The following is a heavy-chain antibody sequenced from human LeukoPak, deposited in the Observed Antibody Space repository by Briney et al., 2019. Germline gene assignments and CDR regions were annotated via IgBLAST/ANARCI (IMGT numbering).Heavy chain of an antibody. CDR3: ARGEMYYYDSSGFIRPYYYGMDV. CDR2: IYYSGST. CDR1: GGSISSYY. V-gene: IGHV4-59*08. D-gene: IGHD3-22*01. J-gene: IGHJ6*02. Sequence: IPSETLSLTCTVSGGSISSYYWSWIRQPPGKGLEWIGYIYYSGSTNYNPSLKSRVTISVDTSKNQFSLKLSSVTAADTAVYYCARGEMYYYDSSGFIRPYYYGMDVWGQGTTVTVSS.